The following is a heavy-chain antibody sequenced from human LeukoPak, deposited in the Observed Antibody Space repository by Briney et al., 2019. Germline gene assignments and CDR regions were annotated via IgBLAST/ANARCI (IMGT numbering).Heavy chain of an antibody. CDR3: AGFNYDILTGYYIYDSYYYMDV. V-gene: IGHV1-69*06. Sequence: ASVKVSCKASGGTFSSYAISWVRQAPGQGLEWMGGIIPIFGTANYAQKFQGRVTITADKSTSTAYMELSSLRSEDTAVYYCAGFNYDILTGYYIYDSYYYMDVWGKGTTVTVSS. CDR2: IIPIFGTA. J-gene: IGHJ6*03. CDR1: GGTFSSYA. D-gene: IGHD3-9*01.